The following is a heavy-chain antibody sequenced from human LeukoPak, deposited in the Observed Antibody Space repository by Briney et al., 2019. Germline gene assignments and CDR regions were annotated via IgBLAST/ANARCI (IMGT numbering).Heavy chain of an antibody. D-gene: IGHD3-9*01. Sequence: ASVKVSCKASGYTFTAHYMHWVRQAPGHGLEWMGWINPNTGGPHYAQKFQGRVTMTGDTSVSTVYMELNRLRSDDMAVYYGARDFGWREHAFDIWGQGTMVTVSS. V-gene: IGHV1-2*02. CDR3: ARDFGWREHAFDI. CDR2: INPNTGGP. J-gene: IGHJ3*02. CDR1: GYTFTAHY.